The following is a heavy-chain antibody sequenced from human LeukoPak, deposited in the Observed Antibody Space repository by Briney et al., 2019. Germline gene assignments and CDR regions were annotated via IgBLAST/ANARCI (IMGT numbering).Heavy chain of an antibody. V-gene: IGHV3-30-3*01. CDR1: GFTFSSYA. Sequence: GGSLRLSCAASGFTFSSYAMHWVRQAPGKGLEWVAVISYDGSNKYYADSVKGRFTISRDNSKNTLYLQMNSLRAEDTTVYYCARDLTPSSTSFYYYDSSGYSTPDYWGLGTLVTVSS. CDR3: ARDLTPSSTSFYYYDSSGYSTPDY. J-gene: IGHJ4*02. D-gene: IGHD3-22*01. CDR2: ISYDGSNK.